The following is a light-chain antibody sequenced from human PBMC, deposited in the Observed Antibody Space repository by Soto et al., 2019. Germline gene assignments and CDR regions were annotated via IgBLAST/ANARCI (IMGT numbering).Light chain of an antibody. CDR2: EVN. Sequence: QSALTQPASVSGSPGQSITISCTGTSSDVGGYNYVSWYQQHPDKAPKLMIYEVNNRPSGVSTRFSGSKSGNTASLTISGLRAEDEADYYCTSFTSSSTYVFGTGTKLTVL. CDR3: TSFTSSSTYV. CDR1: SSDVGGYNY. V-gene: IGLV2-14*01. J-gene: IGLJ1*01.